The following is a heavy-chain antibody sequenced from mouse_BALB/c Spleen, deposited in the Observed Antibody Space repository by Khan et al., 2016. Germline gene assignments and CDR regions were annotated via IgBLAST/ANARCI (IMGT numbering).Heavy chain of an antibody. D-gene: IGHD2-1*01. CDR3: LRYGNYWYFDV. CDR2: INSDGSAI. V-gene: IGHV11-2*02. Sequence: EVQLLETGGGLVQPGGSRGLSCEGSGFTFSGFWMSWVRQTPGKTLEWIGDINSDGSAINYAPTIKDRSTIFRDNDTSTLYLQLSNVRSEDTATYFCLRYGNYWYFDVWGAGTTVTVSS. CDR1: GFTFSGFW. J-gene: IGHJ1*01.